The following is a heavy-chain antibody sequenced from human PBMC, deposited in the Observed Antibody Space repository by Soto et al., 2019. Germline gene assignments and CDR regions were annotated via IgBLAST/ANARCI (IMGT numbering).Heavy chain of an antibody. Sequence: QVQLQQWGAGLLKPSETLSLTCAVYGGSFSGYYWSWIRQPPGKGLEWIGEINHSGSTNYNPSLKSRVTISVDTSKNQFSLKLSSVTAADTAVYYCARAPKRDIVVVPAAHGFDYWGQGTLVTVSS. D-gene: IGHD2-2*01. CDR2: INHSGST. CDR3: ARAPKRDIVVVPAAHGFDY. J-gene: IGHJ4*02. CDR1: GGSFSGYY. V-gene: IGHV4-34*01.